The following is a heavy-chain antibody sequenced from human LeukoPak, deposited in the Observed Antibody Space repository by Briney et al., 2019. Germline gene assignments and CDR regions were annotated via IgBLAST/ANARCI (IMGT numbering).Heavy chain of an antibody. V-gene: IGHV1-69*05. D-gene: IGHD4-11*01. Sequence: ASVKVSCKASGGTFSSYAISWVRQAPGQGLEWMGGIIPIFGTANYAQKFQGRVTITTDESTSTACMELSSLRSEDTAVYYCASSSYSNYGEYYMDVWGKGTTVTVSS. CDR1: GGTFSSYA. CDR3: ASSSYSNYGEYYMDV. CDR2: IIPIFGTA. J-gene: IGHJ6*03.